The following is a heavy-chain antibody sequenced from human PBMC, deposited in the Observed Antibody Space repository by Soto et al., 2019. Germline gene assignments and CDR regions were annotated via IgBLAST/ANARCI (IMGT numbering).Heavy chain of an antibody. CDR1: GGSISSYY. Sequence: PSETLSLTCTVSGGSISSYYWSWIRQPPGKGLEWIGYIYYSGSTNYNPSLKSRVTISVDTSKNQFSLKLSSVTAADTAVYYCARHSSGSTNMFFSGKLHYWGQGTLVNVSS. D-gene: IGHD6-19*01. V-gene: IGHV4-59*01. J-gene: IGHJ4*02. CDR3: ARHSSGSTNMFFSGKLHY. CDR2: IYYSGST.